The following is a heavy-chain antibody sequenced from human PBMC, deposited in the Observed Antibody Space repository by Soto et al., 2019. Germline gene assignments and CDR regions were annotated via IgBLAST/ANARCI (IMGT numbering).Heavy chain of an antibody. D-gene: IGHD1-26*01. V-gene: IGHV3-23*01. Sequence: EVQLLESGGGFVQLGGSLRLSCAASGFTFSTFAMNWVRQAPGKGLEWFSGITGGSGCTFDADSVKGRFTISRDDSENTLFLQMSSLRAEDTAKYYCAKSGPTNYFDFWGQGTLVTVSS. CDR1: GFTFSTFA. CDR2: ITGGSGCT. CDR3: AKSGPTNYFDF. J-gene: IGHJ4*02.